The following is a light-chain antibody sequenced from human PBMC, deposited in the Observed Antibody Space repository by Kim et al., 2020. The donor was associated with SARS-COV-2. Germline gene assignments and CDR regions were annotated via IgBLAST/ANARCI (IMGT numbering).Light chain of an antibody. V-gene: IGLV2-14*04. Sequence: GQSIPISCAGTSSDVGGYSYVSWYQQHPGKAPKVMIYDVSKRPSGVSSRFSGSKSGNTASLTISGLQAEDEADYYCSSFTSISTTVFGGGTQLTVL. CDR1: SSDVGGYSY. J-gene: IGLJ2*01. CDR3: SSFTSISTTV. CDR2: DVS.